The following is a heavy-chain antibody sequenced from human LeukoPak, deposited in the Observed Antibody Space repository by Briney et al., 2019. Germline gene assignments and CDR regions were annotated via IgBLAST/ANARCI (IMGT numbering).Heavy chain of an antibody. CDR2: INHSGST. D-gene: IGHD2-2*01. Sequence: SETLSLTCTVSGGSISSSAYHWGWIRQPPGKGLEWIGEINHSGSTNYNPSLKSRVTISVDTSKNQFSLKLSSVTAADTAVYYCARQRSIVVVPAATRKGIAVAGYFDYWGQGTLVTVSS. J-gene: IGHJ4*02. CDR1: GGSISSSAYH. V-gene: IGHV4-39*01. CDR3: ARQRSIVVVPAATRKGIAVAGYFDY.